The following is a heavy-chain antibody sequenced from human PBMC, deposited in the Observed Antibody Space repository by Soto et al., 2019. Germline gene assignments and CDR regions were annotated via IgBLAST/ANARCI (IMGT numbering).Heavy chain of an antibody. Sequence: SETLSLTCTVSGGSFRGYYWGWVRQPPGKGLEWIGEINHSGSSNYHPSLKSRVTISVDTSKNQFSLKLSSVTAADTAVYYCATLGSGYSTGYYGMDVWGQGTTVTVSS. CDR2: INHSGSS. CDR1: GGSFRGYY. J-gene: IGHJ6*02. V-gene: IGHV4-34*01. CDR3: ATLGSGYSTGYYGMDV. D-gene: IGHD3-3*01.